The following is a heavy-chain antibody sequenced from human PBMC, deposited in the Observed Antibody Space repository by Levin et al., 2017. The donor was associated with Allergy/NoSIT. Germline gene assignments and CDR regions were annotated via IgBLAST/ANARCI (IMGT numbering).Heavy chain of an antibody. CDR3: ARVPVIGFGELLSEGVDY. J-gene: IGHJ4*02. D-gene: IGHD3-10*01. CDR1: GYTFTGYY. V-gene: IGHV1-2*02. Sequence: ASVKVSCKASGYTFTGYYMHWVRQAPGQGLEWMGWINPNSGGTNYAQKFQGRVTMTRDTSISTAYMELSRLRSDDTAVYYCARVPVIGFGELLSEGVDYWGQGTLVTVSS. CDR2: INPNSGGT.